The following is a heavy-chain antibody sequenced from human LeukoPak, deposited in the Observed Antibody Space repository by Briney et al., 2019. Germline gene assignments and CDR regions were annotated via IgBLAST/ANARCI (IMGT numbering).Heavy chain of an antibody. V-gene: IGHV4-34*01. Sequence: SETLSLTCAVYGGSFSGYYWNWIRQTPGKGLEWIGEINQSGSTNYNPSLKSRVTISVDTSKKQFSLKLSSVTAADTAVYYCAGRPLYYYDSSGYYRFGGQGTLVTVSS. CDR3: AGRPLYYYDSSGYYRF. CDR1: GGSFSGYY. CDR2: INQSGST. D-gene: IGHD3-22*01. J-gene: IGHJ4*02.